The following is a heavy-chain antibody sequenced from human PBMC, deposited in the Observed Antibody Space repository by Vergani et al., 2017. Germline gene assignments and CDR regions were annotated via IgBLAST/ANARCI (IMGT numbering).Heavy chain of an antibody. V-gene: IGHV4-30-4*01. J-gene: IGHJ4*02. CDR2: IYHSGST. CDR3: ARGLPTSTNFDY. D-gene: IGHD1-26*01. Sequence: QVQLQESGPGLVKPSQTLSLTCTVSGGSISSGDYYWSWIRQPPGKGLEWIGYIYHSGSTYYNPSLKSRVTISVDRSKNQFSLKLSSVTAADTAVYYCARGLPTSTNFDYWGQGTLVTVSS. CDR1: GGSISSGDYY.